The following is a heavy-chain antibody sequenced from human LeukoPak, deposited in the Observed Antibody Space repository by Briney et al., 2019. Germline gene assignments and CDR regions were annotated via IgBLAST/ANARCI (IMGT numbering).Heavy chain of an antibody. J-gene: IGHJ4*02. CDR3: AREESLPILDY. Sequence: GGSLRLSCAASGFTFSSYWMSWVRRAPGKGLEWGANIKQDGSEKYYVDSVKGRFTISRDNAENSLYLQMNSLRAEDTAVYYCAREESLPILDYWGQGTLVTVSS. CDR1: GFTFSSYW. CDR2: IKQDGSEK. V-gene: IGHV3-7*01.